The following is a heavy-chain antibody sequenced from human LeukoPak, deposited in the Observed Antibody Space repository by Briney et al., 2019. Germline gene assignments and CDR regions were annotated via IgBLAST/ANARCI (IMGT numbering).Heavy chain of an antibody. CDR2: INADGSGI. Sequence: PGGSLRLSCVASGFASSGFTFRDYWMHCVRQAPGKGLVWVARINADGSGITYADSVKGRFTVSRDNAKNTLNLQMNSLRAEDTAVYFCATDRHFTVDVWGQGTTVTVSS. CDR3: ATDRHFTVDV. J-gene: IGHJ6*02. V-gene: IGHV3-74*01. CDR1: GFTFRDYW.